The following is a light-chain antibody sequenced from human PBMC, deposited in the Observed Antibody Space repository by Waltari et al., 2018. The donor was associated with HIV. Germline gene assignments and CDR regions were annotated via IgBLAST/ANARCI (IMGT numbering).Light chain of an antibody. CDR1: NIGSKS. J-gene: IGLJ2*01. Sequence: SYVLTQPPSVSVAPGQTARITCGGDNIGSKSVHWYQQRPGQAPERFSGSNSGNTATLTISRVAAGDEADYYCQVWDSSSDQMVFGGGTKLTVL. CDR3: QVWDSSSDQMV. V-gene: IGLV3-21*02.